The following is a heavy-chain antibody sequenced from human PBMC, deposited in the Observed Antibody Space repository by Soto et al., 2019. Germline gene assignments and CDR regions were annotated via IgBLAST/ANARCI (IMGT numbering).Heavy chain of an antibody. Sequence: EVQLVESGGGLVQAGGSLRLSCAASGFTFSTYWMHWVRQVPGKGLVWVSRINSDGSITGYADSVKGRFTISRDNAKNTLYLQMDSLRPEDTAVYYCVRWTYTSSWHADYWGQGTLVTVSS. J-gene: IGHJ4*02. CDR3: VRWTYTSSWHADY. CDR1: GFTFSTYW. CDR2: INSDGSIT. V-gene: IGHV3-74*01. D-gene: IGHD6-13*01.